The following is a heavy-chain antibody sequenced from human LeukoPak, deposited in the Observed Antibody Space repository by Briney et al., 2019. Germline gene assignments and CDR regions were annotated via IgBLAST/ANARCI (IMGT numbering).Heavy chain of an antibody. D-gene: IGHD5-18*01. V-gene: IGHV4-59*11. J-gene: IGHJ4*02. CDR1: GGSISSHY. CDR3: ATIKRGSIFGYFDF. CDR2: LFDSVNT. Sequence: PSETLSLTCTVSGGSISSHYWSCLGQPRGKELEWIAYLFDSVNTKDNPSLQSRLTLSADTSKNQFALRLSSVTAADTAVYYCATIKRGSIFGYFDFWGQGIKVTVSS.